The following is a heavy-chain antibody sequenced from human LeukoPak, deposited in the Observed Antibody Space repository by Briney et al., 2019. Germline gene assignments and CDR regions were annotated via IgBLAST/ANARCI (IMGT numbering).Heavy chain of an antibody. CDR3: GSNYYDSSGGVDY. CDR2: INPNSGGT. D-gene: IGHD3-22*01. Sequence: ASVKVSCKASGYTFTGYYMYWVRQAPGQGLEWMGWINPNSGGTNYAQKFQGRVTMTRDTSISTAYMELSSLRSEDTAVYYCGSNYYDSSGGVDYWGQGTLVTVSS. V-gene: IGHV1-2*02. J-gene: IGHJ4*02. CDR1: GYTFTGYY.